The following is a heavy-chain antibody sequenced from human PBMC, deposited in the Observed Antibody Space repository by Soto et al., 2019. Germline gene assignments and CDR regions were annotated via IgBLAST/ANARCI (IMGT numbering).Heavy chain of an antibody. J-gene: IGHJ6*02. D-gene: IGHD3-16*01. Sequence: PGESLKMSRDCSGYSFTIYWISLVPQMPGKGLEWMERIDPSDSYTNYSPSFQGHVTISADKSISTAYLQWSSLKASDTAMYYCARQPIDYPDSTDYYYYGVDVWGQGTTVTVSS. V-gene: IGHV5-10-1*01. CDR2: IDPSDSYT. CDR3: ARQPIDYPDSTDYYYYGVDV. CDR1: GYSFTIYW.